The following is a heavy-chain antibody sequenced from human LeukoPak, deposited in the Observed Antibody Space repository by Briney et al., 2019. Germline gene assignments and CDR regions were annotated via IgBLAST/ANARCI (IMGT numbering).Heavy chain of an antibody. V-gene: IGHV4-59*08. J-gene: IGHJ4*02. CDR3: ARRDDYGDYGLVY. Sequence: SETLSLTCTVSGGSISSYYWSWIQQPPGKGLEWIGYIYYSGSTNYNPSLKSRVTISVDTSKNQFSLKLSSVTAADTAVYYCARRDDYGDYGLVYWGQGTLVTVSS. CDR1: GGSISSYY. CDR2: IYYSGST. D-gene: IGHD4-17*01.